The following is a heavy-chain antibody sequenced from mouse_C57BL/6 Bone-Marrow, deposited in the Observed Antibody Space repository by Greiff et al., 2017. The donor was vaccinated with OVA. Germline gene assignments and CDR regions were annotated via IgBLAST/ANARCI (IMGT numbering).Heavy chain of an antibody. V-gene: IGHV14-4*01. CDR2: IDPENGDT. CDR3: TTGSPYAMDY. CDR1: GFNIKDDY. J-gene: IGHJ4*01. Sequence: EVQLQQSGAELVRPGASVKVSCTASGFNIKDDYMHWVKQRPEQGLEWIGWIDPENGDTEYASKFQGKATITADTSSNTAYLQLSSLTSEDTAVYYCTTGSPYAMDYWGQGTSVTVSS.